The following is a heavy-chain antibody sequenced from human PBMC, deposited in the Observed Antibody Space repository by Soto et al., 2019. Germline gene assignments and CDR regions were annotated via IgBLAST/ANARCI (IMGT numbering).Heavy chain of an antibody. CDR2: ISGSGGST. J-gene: IGHJ6*03. CDR1: GFTFSSYA. V-gene: IGHV3-23*01. Sequence: PGGSLRLSCAASGFTFSSYAMSWDRQAPGKGLEWVSAISGSGGSTYYADSVKGRFTISRDNSKNTLYLQMNSLRAEDTAVYYCAKQGYCSSTSCYGDYYYYYMDVWGKGTTVTVSS. CDR3: AKQGYCSSTSCYGDYYYYYMDV. D-gene: IGHD2-2*01.